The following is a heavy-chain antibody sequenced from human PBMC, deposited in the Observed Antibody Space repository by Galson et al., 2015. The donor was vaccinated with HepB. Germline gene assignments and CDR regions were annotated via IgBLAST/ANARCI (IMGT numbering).Heavy chain of an antibody. V-gene: IGHV5-51*03. J-gene: IGHJ4*02. Sequence: QSGAEVKKPGESLKISCKGSGYSFTSYWIAWVRQMPGKGLEWMGIIYPGDSDTRYSPSFEGQVTISADKSISTAYLQWSSLKASDTAMYYCARAGFCGGDLSPCFFDFWGQGTLVTVSS. D-gene: IGHD2-21*01. CDR1: GYSFTSYW. CDR3: ARAGFCGGDLSPCFFDF. CDR2: IYPGDSDT.